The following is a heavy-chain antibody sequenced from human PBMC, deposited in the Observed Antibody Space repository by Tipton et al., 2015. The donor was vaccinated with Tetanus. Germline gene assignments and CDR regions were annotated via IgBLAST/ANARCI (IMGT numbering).Heavy chain of an antibody. CDR2: INPNSGGA. CDR3: ATHPDYGEGY. Sequence: QLVQSGAEVKKPGASVKVSCKASGYTFTGQYMHWVRQAPGQGLEWMGWINPNSGGANYAQKFQGRVTMTRDTSISTAYMELSRLTSEDTAVYYCATHPDYGEGYWGQGTLVTVSS. CDR1: GYTFTGQY. V-gene: IGHV1-2*02. J-gene: IGHJ4*02. D-gene: IGHD4-17*01.